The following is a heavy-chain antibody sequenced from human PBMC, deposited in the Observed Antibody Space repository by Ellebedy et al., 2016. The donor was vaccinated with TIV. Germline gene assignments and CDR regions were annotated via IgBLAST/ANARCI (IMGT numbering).Heavy chain of an antibody. J-gene: IGHJ6*02. V-gene: IGHV4-31*03. Sequence: MPSETLSLTCTVSGASLSGAAYYWSWIRQLPGRGLEWIGDISYSGKTSYNPSLQSRATISIDTSQNQFSLKLKTVTAADTAVFYCARFRNYRSDYLHHHSGMDVWGQGTTVTVSS. D-gene: IGHD3-22*01. CDR2: ISYSGKT. CDR1: GASLSGAAYY. CDR3: ARFRNYRSDYLHHHSGMDV.